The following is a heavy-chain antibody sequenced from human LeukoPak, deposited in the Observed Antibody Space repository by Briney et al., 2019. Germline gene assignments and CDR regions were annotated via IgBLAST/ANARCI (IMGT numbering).Heavy chain of an antibody. V-gene: IGHV4-59*01. CDR3: ARVGGYYDSSGYSDY. J-gene: IGHJ4*02. D-gene: IGHD3-22*01. Sequence: SETLSLTCTVSGGSISSYYWSWIRQPPGKGLEWIGYVYYSGSTNYNPSLKSRVTISVDTSKNQFSLKLSSVTAADTAVYYCARVGGYYDSSGYSDYWGQGTLVTVSS. CDR1: GGSISSYY. CDR2: VYYSGST.